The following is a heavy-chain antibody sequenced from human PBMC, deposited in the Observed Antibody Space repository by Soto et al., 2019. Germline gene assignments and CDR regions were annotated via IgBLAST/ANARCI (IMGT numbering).Heavy chain of an antibody. Sequence: PSETLSLTCAVYGGSFSGYYWSWIRQPPGKGLEWIGEINHSGSTNYNPSLKSRVTISVDTSKNQFSLKLSSVTAADTAVYYCARGLLMGVYYYYGMDVWGQRTTDSVTS. CDR3: ARGLLMGVYYYYGMDV. V-gene: IGHV4-34*01. CDR2: INHSGST. CDR1: GGSFSGYY. J-gene: IGHJ6*02. D-gene: IGHD2-8*01.